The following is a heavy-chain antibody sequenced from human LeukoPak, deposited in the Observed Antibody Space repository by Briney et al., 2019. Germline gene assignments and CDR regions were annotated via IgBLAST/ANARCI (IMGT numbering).Heavy chain of an antibody. J-gene: IGHJ6*03. V-gene: IGHV3-11*04. CDR3: ASCPNYYYYMDV. CDR2: ISSSGSTT. Sequence: GGSLRLSCAASGFTFSDYYVSWIRQAPGKGLEWVSYISSSGSTTFYSDSVKGRFTISRDNAKNSLSLQMNNLRAEDTAVYYCASCPNYYYYMDVWGKGTTVTVSS. CDR1: GFTFSDYY.